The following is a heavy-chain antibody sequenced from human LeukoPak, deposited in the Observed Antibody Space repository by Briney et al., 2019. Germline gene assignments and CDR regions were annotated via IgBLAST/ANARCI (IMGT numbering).Heavy chain of an antibody. D-gene: IGHD4-23*01. J-gene: IGHJ4*02. CDR2: IYYSGST. CDR3: ARGALRWTYFDY. Sequence: PSETLSLTCTVSGGSINNCYWSWIRQPPGKGLEWIGYIYYSGSTNYNPSLKSRVTISVDTSKNQFSLKLSSVTAADTAVYYCARGALRWTYFDYWGQGTLVTVSS. V-gene: IGHV4-59*12. CDR1: GGSINNCY.